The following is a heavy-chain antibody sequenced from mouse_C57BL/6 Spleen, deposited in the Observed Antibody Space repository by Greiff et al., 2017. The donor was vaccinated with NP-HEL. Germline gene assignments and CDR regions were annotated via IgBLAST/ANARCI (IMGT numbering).Heavy chain of an antibody. Sequence: VQLQQSGASVKISCKASGYAFSSYWMNWVKQRPGKGLEWIGQIYPGDGDTNYNGKFKGKATLTADKSSSTAYMQLSSLTSEDSAVYFCARCPYYYGSSYDYAMDYWGQGTSVTVSS. V-gene: IGHV1-80*01. D-gene: IGHD1-1*01. CDR1: GYAFSSYW. CDR2: IYPGDGDT. J-gene: IGHJ4*01. CDR3: ARCPYYYGSSYDYAMDY.